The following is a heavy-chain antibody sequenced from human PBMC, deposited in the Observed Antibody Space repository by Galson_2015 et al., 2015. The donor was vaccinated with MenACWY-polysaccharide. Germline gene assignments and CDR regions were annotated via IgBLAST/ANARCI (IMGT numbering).Heavy chain of an antibody. V-gene: IGHV3-74*01. J-gene: IGHJ4*02. D-gene: IGHD4-23*01. CDR1: GFTFSNYW. CDR3: ANSISGGKLDH. Sequence: SLRLSCAASGFTFSNYWMHWVRQAPGEGLVWVSRIKSDGRTTNDADSVKGRFTIPRENAKNTLYLEMNGLRAEDTAVYYGANSISGGKLDHWGQGSLVTVSS. CDR2: IKSDGRTT.